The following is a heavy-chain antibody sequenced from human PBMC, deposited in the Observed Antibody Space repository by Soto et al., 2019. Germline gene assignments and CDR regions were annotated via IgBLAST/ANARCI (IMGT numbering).Heavy chain of an antibody. D-gene: IGHD4-17*01. J-gene: IGHJ4*02. CDR3: ASRGPVTATINH. CDR2: ITPIFGTV. CDR1: GGTFSSFP. V-gene: IGHV1-69*01. Sequence: QVQLVQSGADAKKPGSSVKVSCKASGGTFSSFPIRWVRQAPGQGLEWMGGITPIFGTVDYSQKFQDRMTITADESTTTVYMELSSLRSEDTAMYYCASRGPVTATINHWGQETLVIV.